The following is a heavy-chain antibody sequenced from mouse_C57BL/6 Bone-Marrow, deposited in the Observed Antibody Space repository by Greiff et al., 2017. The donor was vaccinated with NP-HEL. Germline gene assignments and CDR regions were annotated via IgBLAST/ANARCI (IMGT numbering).Heavy chain of an antibody. D-gene: IGHD2-3*01. Sequence: QVQLQQPGAELVKPGASVKMSCKASGYTFTSYWITWVKQRPGQGLEWIGDIYPGSGSTNYNEKFKSKATLTVDTSSSTAYMQLSSLTSEDSAVYDCARERFCDGYYFAWFAYWGQGTLVTVSA. J-gene: IGHJ3*01. V-gene: IGHV1-55*01. CDR2: IYPGSGST. CDR3: ARERFCDGYYFAWFAY. CDR1: GYTFTSYW.